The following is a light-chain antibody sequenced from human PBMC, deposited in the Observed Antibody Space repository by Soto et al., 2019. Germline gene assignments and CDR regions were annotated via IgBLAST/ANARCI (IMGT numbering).Light chain of an antibody. J-gene: IGLJ1*01. CDR1: MRDVGAYKL. V-gene: IGLV2-14*01. CDR3: SSYTSDTSPYV. Sequence: QSVLTQPASVSGSAGQSITIFCSGTMRDVGAYKLVSWYQLHPGKAPKLIIYEVNNRPSGLSNRFSGSKSGNTASLTISGLQADDEGDYYCSSYTSDTSPYVFGTGTKVTVL. CDR2: EVN.